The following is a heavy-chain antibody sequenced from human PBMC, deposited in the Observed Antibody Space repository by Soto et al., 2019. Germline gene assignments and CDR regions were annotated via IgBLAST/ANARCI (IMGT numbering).Heavy chain of an antibody. J-gene: IGHJ6*02. V-gene: IGHV4-34*01. CDR3: ARGKGGVYYGSGSYYSGGRYYYYGMDV. D-gene: IGHD3-10*01. Sequence: QVQLQQWGAGLLKPSETLSLTCAVYGGSFSGYYWSWIRPPPGKGLEWIGEINHSGSTNYNPSLKSRVTISVDTSKNQFSLKRSSVTAADTAVYYCARGKGGVYYGSGSYYSGGRYYYYGMDVWGQGTTVTVSS. CDR1: GGSFSGYY. CDR2: INHSGST.